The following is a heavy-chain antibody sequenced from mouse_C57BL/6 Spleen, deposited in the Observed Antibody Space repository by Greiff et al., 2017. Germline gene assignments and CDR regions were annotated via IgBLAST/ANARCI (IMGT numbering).Heavy chain of an antibody. Sequence: ESGPGLVKPSQSLSLTCSVTGYSITSGYYWNWIRQFPGNKLEWMGYISYDGSNNYNPSLKNRISITRDTSKNQFFLKLNSVTTEDTATYYCARVLTGDGYFDYWGQGTTLTVSS. CDR3: ARVLTGDGYFDY. D-gene: IGHD4-1*01. CDR2: ISYDGSN. V-gene: IGHV3-6*01. J-gene: IGHJ2*01. CDR1: GYSITSGYY.